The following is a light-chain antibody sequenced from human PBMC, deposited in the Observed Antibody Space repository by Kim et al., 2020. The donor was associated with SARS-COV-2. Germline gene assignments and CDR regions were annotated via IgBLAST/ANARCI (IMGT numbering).Light chain of an antibody. V-gene: IGKV1-16*02. CDR2: AAS. Sequence: SASVGDRVPITCRASQDIGNDLAWLQQKPGKAPKTLISAASTLQSGVPSKFSGSGSATVFTLTITSLQPEDFATYYCQQYNRFPHTFGQGTKLEI. J-gene: IGKJ2*01. CDR3: QQYNRFPHT. CDR1: QDIGND.